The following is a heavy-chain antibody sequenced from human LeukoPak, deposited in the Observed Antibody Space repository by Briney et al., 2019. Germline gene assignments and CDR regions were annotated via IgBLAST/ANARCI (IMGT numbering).Heavy chain of an antibody. Sequence: SETLSLTCTVSGGSISSSSYYWGWIRQPPGKGLEWIGSVYYSGSTYYIPSLKSRVTISVDTSKNQFSLKLSSVTAADTAVYYFARHPTRGYSYDPRPNWFDPWGQGTLVTVSS. CDR3: ARHPTRGYSYDPRPNWFDP. CDR1: GGSISSSSYY. J-gene: IGHJ5*02. D-gene: IGHD5-18*01. V-gene: IGHV4-39*01. CDR2: VYYSGST.